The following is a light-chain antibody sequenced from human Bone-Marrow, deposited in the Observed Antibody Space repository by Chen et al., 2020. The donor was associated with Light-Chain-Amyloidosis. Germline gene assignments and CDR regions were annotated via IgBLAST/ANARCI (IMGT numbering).Light chain of an antibody. CDR3: QQYNNWPPLT. J-gene: IGKJ4*01. CDR1: QSVSSN. Sequence: EIVMTQSPATLSVSPGERATLSCRASQSVSSNLAWYQQKPGQATRLLIYGASTRATCIPARFSVSGSGPAFTLTISILQSEDFVVYYFQQYNNWPPLTFVVGTKVEIK. CDR2: GAS. V-gene: IGKV3-15*01.